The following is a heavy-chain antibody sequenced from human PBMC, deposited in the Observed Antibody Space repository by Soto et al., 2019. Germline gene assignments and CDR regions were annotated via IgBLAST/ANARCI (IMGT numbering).Heavy chain of an antibody. CDR1: GFTFSSYA. Sequence: EVQLLESGGGLVQPGGSLRLSCAASGFTFSSYAMSWVRQAPGKGLEWVSAISGSGGSTYYADSVKGRFTISRDNSKNKLYLQMNSLRAEDTAVNYCAKDPQEMATPMDVWGKGNTVTVAS. J-gene: IGHJ6*04. V-gene: IGHV3-23*01. CDR2: ISGSGGST. D-gene: IGHD5-12*01. CDR3: AKDPQEMATPMDV.